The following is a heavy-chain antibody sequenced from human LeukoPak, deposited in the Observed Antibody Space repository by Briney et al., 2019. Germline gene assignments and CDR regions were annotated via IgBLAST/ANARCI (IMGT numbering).Heavy chain of an antibody. CDR2: IYPGDSDT. V-gene: IGHV5-51*01. J-gene: IGHJ3*02. CDR3: ATCDILNGYSDDAFDI. D-gene: IGHD3-9*01. Sequence: GESLKISCKGSGYSFTSYWIGWVRQMPGKGLEWMGIIYPGDSDTRYSPSFQGQVTISADKSISTAYLQWSSLKASDTAMYYCATCDILNGYSDDAFDIWGQGTMVTVSS. CDR1: GYSFTSYW.